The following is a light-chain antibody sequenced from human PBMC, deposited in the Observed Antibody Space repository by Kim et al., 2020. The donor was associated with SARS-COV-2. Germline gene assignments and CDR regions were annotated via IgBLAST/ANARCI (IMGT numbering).Light chain of an antibody. V-gene: IGKV4-1*01. J-gene: IGKJ2*01. CDR1: QSVLSSSNNKNY. CDR2: WAS. Sequence: RATINCKSGQSVLSSSNNKNYVAWYQQKPGQPPKLLIYWASTRESGVPDRFSGSGSETDFTLTSSCLRAEDVAVYYCQQYYSTPYTFGQGTKLEIK. CDR3: QQYYSTPYT.